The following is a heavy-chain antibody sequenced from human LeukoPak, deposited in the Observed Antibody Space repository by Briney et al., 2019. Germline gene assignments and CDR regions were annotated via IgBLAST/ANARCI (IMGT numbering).Heavy chain of an antibody. CDR3: ARDVGEYCSSTSCYASDY. CDR1: GYTFTGYY. V-gene: IGHV1-2*02. Sequence: GASVKVSCKASGYTFTGYYIHWVRQAPGQGLEWMGWINPNSGGTNYAQKFQGRVTMTRDTSISTAYMELSRLRSDDTAVYYCARDVGEYCSSTSCYASDYWGQGTLVTVSS. CDR2: INPNSGGT. D-gene: IGHD2-2*01. J-gene: IGHJ4*02.